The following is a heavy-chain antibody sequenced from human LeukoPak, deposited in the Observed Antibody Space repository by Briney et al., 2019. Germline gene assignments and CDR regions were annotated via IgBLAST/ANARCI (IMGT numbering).Heavy chain of an antibody. D-gene: IGHD3-10*01. CDR2: ISAYNGNT. CDR3: ARGSLLGYYGSGSYYYYYYGMDV. J-gene: IGHJ6*02. CDR1: GYTFTSYG. V-gene: IGHV1-18*01. Sequence: GASVKVSRKASGYTFTSYGISWVRQAPGQGLEWVGWISAYNGNTNYAQKLQGRVTITTDTSTSTAYMELRSLRSDDTAVYYCARGSLLGYYGSGSYYYYYYGMDVWGQGTTVTVSS.